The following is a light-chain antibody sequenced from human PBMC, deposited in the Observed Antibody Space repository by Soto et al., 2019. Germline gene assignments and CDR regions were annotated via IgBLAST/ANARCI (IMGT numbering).Light chain of an antibody. CDR2: GAS. J-gene: IGKJ1*01. CDR1: QSVSSSY. CDR3: QQYGSSPRT. Sequence: EIVLTQYPGTLSLSPGERDTLSCRASQSVSSSYLAWYQQKPGHAPRLLIYGASSRATGIPDRFSGSGSGTDFTLTISRLEPEDFAVYYCQQYGSSPRTFGQGTKVDIK. V-gene: IGKV3-20*01.